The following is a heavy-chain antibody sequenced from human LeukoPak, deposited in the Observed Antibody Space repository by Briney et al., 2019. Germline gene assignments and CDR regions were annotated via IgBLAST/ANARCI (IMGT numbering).Heavy chain of an antibody. CDR3: AREVPTNNWFDP. CDR1: GFTFSSYS. D-gene: IGHD4-11*01. CDR2: ISTSSLHI. J-gene: IGHJ5*02. V-gene: IGHV3-21*01. Sequence: GGSLRLSCAASGFTFSSYSMNWVRQAPGKGLEWVSYISTSSLHIYYADSVKGRFTISRDNVKDSLFLQMNSLRAEDTAVYYCAREVPTNNWFDPWGQGTLVTVSS.